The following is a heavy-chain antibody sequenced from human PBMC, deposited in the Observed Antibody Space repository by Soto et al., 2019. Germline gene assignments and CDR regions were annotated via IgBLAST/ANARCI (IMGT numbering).Heavy chain of an antibody. CDR1: GFTFNYYW. V-gene: IGHV3-74*01. CDR2: IQSDGSSP. J-gene: IGHJ4*02. Sequence: EVQLVESGGGLVQPGGSLRLSCVASGFTFNYYWMHWVRQAPGKGLVWVSRIQSDGSSPDYVDSVKGRFTISRDNAKNTLYLQMNNLGAEDTAGYYCARGGDPDYWGQGTLVPVSS. D-gene: IGHD2-21*02. CDR3: ARGGDPDY.